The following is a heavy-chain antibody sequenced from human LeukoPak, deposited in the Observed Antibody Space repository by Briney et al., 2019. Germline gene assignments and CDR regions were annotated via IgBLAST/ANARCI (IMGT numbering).Heavy chain of an antibody. CDR2: IYYGGST. CDR3: ARSVGGVTNGDY. V-gene: IGHV4-39*01. CDR1: GGSISRNSDY. D-gene: IGHD3-16*01. Sequence: SETLSLNCTVSGGSISRNSDYWGWIRQPPGKGLEWIGSIYYGGSTYYNPSLKSRVTISVDTSKNQFSLKLSSVTAADTAVYYCARSVGGVTNGDYWGQGTLVTVSS. J-gene: IGHJ4*02.